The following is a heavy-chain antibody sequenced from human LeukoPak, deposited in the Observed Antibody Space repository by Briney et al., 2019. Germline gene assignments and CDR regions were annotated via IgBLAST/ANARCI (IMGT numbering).Heavy chain of an antibody. J-gene: IGHJ4*02. V-gene: IGHV1-2*02. CDR2: INPNSGGT. Sequence: ASVKVSCKASGYTVTGYYMHWVRQAPGQGLEWRGWINPNSGGTNYAQKFQGRVTMTRDTSISTAYMELSRLRSDDTAVYYCASGGWYDTMVRGDWGQGTLVTVSS. CDR3: ASGGWYDTMVRGD. CDR1: GYTVTGYY. D-gene: IGHD3-10*01.